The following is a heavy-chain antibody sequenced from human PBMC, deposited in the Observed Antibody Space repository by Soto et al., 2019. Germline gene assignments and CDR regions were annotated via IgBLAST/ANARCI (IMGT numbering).Heavy chain of an antibody. D-gene: IGHD2-21*02. J-gene: IGHJ6*02. CDR1: GESFSGHY. Sequence: SETLSLTCAVYGESFSGHYWSRIRQTPGKGLKYIGEIDYSGSTNYNPSLESRVTISVDTSKNQFSLKLSSVTAADTAVYYCARDQEVYCGGDCYWYYGMDVWGQGTTVTVSS. V-gene: IGHV4-34*01. CDR2: IDYSGST. CDR3: ARDQEVYCGGDCYWYYGMDV.